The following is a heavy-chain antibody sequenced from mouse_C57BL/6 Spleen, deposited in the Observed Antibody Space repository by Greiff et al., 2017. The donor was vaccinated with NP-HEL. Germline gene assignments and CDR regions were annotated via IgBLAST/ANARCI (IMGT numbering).Heavy chain of an antibody. J-gene: IGHJ2*01. CDR2: IDPANGNT. CDR1: GFNIKNTY. V-gene: IGHV14-3*01. CDR3: ACSSYDGLYYFDY. Sequence: VQLQQSVAELVRPGASVKLSCTASGFNIKNTYMHWVKQRPEQGLEWIGRIDPANGNTKYASKFQGKATLTADTSSNTAYLQLSSLTSEDTAIDYCACSSYDGLYYFDYWGQGTTLTVSS. D-gene: IGHD2-3*01.